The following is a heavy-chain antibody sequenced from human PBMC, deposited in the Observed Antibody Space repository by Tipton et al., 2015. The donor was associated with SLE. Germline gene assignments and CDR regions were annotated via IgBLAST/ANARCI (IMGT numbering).Heavy chain of an antibody. Sequence: TLSLTCTVSGVSISSYYWGWIRQPPGKGLEWIGTIYYSGNAYYNPSLKSRVTLDTSNDQVSLKLSSVTAADTAVYYCAAAPVLGTQDDAFDMWGPGTMVIVSS. CDR1: GVSISSYY. CDR3: AAAPVLGTQDDAFDM. J-gene: IGHJ3*02. CDR2: IYYSGNA. V-gene: IGHV4-39*07. D-gene: IGHD1-1*01.